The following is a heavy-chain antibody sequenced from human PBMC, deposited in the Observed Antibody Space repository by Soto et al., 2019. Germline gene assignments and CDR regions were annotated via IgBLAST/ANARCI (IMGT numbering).Heavy chain of an antibody. D-gene: IGHD5-12*01. CDR2: IYPGDSDT. Sequence: PGESLKISCKGSGYSFTSYWIGWVRQMPGKGLEWMGIIYPGDSDTRYSPSFQGQVTISADKSISTAYLQWSSLKASDTAMYYCARHRPSEFPRVATRHYYYYYGMDVWGQGTTVTVSS. J-gene: IGHJ6*02. CDR3: ARHRPSEFPRVATRHYYYYYGMDV. V-gene: IGHV5-51*01. CDR1: GYSFTSYW.